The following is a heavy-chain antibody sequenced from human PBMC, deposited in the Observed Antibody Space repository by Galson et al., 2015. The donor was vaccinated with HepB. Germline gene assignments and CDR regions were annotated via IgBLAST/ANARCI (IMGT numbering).Heavy chain of an antibody. CDR1: GFAFSSHA. Sequence: SLRLSCAASGFAFSSHAMSWVRQAPGKGLEWVSGISGSGSNTYYADSVKGRFTISRDNSKNTLYLQMNSLRAEDSAVYYCAKAEYCSYISCSTLGYWGQGTLVTVSS. CDR2: ISGSGSNT. CDR3: AKAEYCSYISCSTLGY. D-gene: IGHD2-2*01. V-gene: IGHV3-23*01. J-gene: IGHJ4*02.